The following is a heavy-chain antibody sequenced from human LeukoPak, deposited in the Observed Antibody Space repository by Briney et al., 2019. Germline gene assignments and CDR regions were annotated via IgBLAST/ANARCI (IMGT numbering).Heavy chain of an antibody. Sequence: PGGSLRLSCAASGLTFSSYTMNWVRQAPGKGLEWVSSISSSRSSIYYADSMKGRFTISRDNAKNSLYLQMNSLRAEDTAVYYCAKSFWWFGEFSPFDYWGQGTLVTVSS. CDR1: GLTFSSYT. CDR2: ISSSRSSI. J-gene: IGHJ4*02. CDR3: AKSFWWFGEFSPFDY. D-gene: IGHD3-10*01. V-gene: IGHV3-21*01.